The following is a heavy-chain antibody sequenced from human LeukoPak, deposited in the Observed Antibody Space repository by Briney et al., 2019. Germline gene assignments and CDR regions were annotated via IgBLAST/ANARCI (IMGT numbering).Heavy chain of an antibody. J-gene: IGHJ4*02. Sequence: GGSLRLSCAASGFTFSAYYMSWIRQAPGKGLEWLSYISSSGSTTYYADSVKGRFTISRDNAKNSLYLQMNSLRDEDTAVYYCARARASGRSGFDYWGQGTLVTVSS. V-gene: IGHV3-11*04. CDR3: ARARASGRSGFDY. CDR1: GFTFSAYY. CDR2: ISSSGSTT. D-gene: IGHD2-15*01.